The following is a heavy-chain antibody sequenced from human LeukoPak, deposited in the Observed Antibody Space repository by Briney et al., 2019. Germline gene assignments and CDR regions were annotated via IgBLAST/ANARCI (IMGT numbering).Heavy chain of an antibody. CDR2: ISAYNGNT. CDR1: GYTFTSYG. V-gene: IGHV1-18*01. J-gene: IGHJ3*02. Sequence: ASVKVSCKASGYTFTSYGISWVRQAPGQGLEWMGWISAYNGNTNYAQKFQGRVTMTTDTSTSTAYMELRSLRSDDTAVYYCASRSGSYSRGGDVFDIWAKGKMVTVSS. CDR3: ASRSGSYSRGGDVFDI. D-gene: IGHD1-26*01.